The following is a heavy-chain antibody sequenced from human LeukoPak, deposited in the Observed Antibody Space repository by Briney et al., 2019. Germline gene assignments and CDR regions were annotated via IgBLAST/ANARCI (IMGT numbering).Heavy chain of an antibody. CDR1: GYTFTAYY. J-gene: IGHJ4*02. Sequence: ASGKVSCKASGYTFTAYYMHWVRQAPGQGLEWMGWINPNSGGTNYAQKFQGRVTMTRDTSISTAYMELSSLRSDDTAVFYCARDYYDSSGYGSFDYWGQGTLVTVSS. CDR2: INPNSGGT. CDR3: ARDYYDSSGYGSFDY. D-gene: IGHD3-22*01. V-gene: IGHV1-2*02.